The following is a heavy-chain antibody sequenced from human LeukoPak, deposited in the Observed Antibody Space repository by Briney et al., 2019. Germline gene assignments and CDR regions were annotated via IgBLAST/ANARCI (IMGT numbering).Heavy chain of an antibody. CDR1: RFPFSIYE. J-gene: IGHJ4*02. Sequence: GGSLRLSCVVSRFPFSIYEMNCVGQAPGKGVEWVSNIHSSGTVKYSSASVKGRFSISRDNAKSSLYLQMNSLRVEDTAVYYCALLTVASDFDYWGQGALVTVSS. V-gene: IGHV3-48*03. CDR3: ALLTVASDFDY. CDR2: IHSSGTVK. D-gene: IGHD5-12*01.